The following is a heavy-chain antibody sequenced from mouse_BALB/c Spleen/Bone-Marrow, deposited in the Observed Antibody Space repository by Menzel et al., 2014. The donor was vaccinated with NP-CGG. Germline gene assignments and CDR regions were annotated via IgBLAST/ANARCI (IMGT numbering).Heavy chain of an antibody. J-gene: IGHJ4*01. D-gene: IGHD1-1*01. Sequence: DVMLVESGGGLVQPGGSLKLSCAASGFTFSSYTMSWVRQTPEKRLEWVAYISNGGGSTYYPDTVKGRFTISRDNAKNTLCLQMSSLKSEDTAMYYCARHGYYGSRAMAYWIQGTSVTISS. V-gene: IGHV5-12-2*01. CDR1: GFTFSSYT. CDR2: ISNGGGST. CDR3: ARHGYYGSRAMAY.